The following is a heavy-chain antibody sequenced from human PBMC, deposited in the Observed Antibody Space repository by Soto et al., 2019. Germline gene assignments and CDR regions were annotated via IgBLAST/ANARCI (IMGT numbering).Heavy chain of an antibody. CDR3: ARAGFSGPYDAFDI. Sequence: QVQLQQWGAGLLKPSETLSLTCAVFGGSLSGYWWSWIRQPPGKELEWIGESDASGGTNYNPSLKSRVTISVDTSKNQFSLQLTSLIAADTAVYFCARAGFSGPYDAFDIWGQGTIVSVSS. V-gene: IGHV4-34*02. J-gene: IGHJ3*02. D-gene: IGHD5-12*01. CDR1: GGSLSGYW. CDR2: SDASGGT.